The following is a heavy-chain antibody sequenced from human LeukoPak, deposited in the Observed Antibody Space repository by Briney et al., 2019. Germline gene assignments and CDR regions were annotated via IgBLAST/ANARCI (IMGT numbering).Heavy chain of an antibody. Sequence: GGSLRLSCAASGFTFSIYGMHWVRQAPGKGLEWVALIWYDGSNKYYADSVKGRFTISRDNSKNTLYLQMNSLRAEDTAVYNCARHSSQGTFDNWGQGALVTVSS. D-gene: IGHD2-15*01. CDR3: ARHSSQGTFDN. CDR2: IWYDGSNK. J-gene: IGHJ4*02. V-gene: IGHV3-33*01. CDR1: GFTFSIYG.